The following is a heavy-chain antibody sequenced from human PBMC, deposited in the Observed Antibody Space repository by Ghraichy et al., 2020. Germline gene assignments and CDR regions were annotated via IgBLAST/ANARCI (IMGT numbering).Heavy chain of an antibody. J-gene: IGHJ6*02. CDR1: GFTFSGSN. V-gene: IGHV3-48*02. D-gene: IGHD2-21*01. Sequence: GGSLRLSCVGSGFTFSGSNMNWVRQSPGKGLEWVAYITGSSRSIFYADSVKGRFTISRDNAKNSVSLQMNSLRDEDTAVYYCARASRVVRFYYYDGMDVWGQGTTVTVSS. CDR3: ARASRVVRFYYYDGMDV. CDR2: ITGSSRSI.